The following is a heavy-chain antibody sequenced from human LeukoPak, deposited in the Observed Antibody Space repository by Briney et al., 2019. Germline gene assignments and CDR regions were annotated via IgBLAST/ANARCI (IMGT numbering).Heavy chain of an antibody. V-gene: IGHV3-21*01. CDR3: ARDRGVGQQLGRTLDY. Sequence: GGSLRLSCAASGFTFSSYSMNWVRQAPGKGLEWVSSISSSSSYIYYADSVKGRFTISRDNAKNSLYLQMNSLRAEDTAVYYCARDRGVGQQLGRTLDYWGQGTLVTSPQ. D-gene: IGHD6-13*01. J-gene: IGHJ4*02. CDR2: ISSSSSYI. CDR1: GFTFSSYS.